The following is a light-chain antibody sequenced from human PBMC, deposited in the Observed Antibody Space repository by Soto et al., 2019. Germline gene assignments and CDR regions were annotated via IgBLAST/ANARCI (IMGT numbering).Light chain of an antibody. V-gene: IGKV1-5*01. CDR1: QSISNW. Sequence: DIQMTQSPSTLSASVGDIVTITCRASQSISNWLAWYQQKPGKAPNLLIYDASNLESGVPSRFSGSGSGKEFTLTISSLQPDDFATYYCKQYSSYWKFGQGTKVDIK. J-gene: IGKJ1*01. CDR3: KQYSSYWK. CDR2: DAS.